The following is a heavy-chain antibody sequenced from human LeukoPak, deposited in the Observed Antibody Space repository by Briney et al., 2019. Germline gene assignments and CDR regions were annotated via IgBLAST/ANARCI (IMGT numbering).Heavy chain of an antibody. D-gene: IGHD1-14*01. CDR2: INPNSGGT. J-gene: IGHJ3*02. CDR3: ARGRFRNGNDAFDI. CDR1: GYTFTGYY. V-gene: IGHV1-2*02. Sequence: ASVKVSCKASGYTFTGYYMHWVRQAPGQGLEWMGWINPNSGGTNYAQKFQGRVTMTRDTSISTAYMELSRLRSDDTAVYYCARGRFRNGNDAFDIWGQGTMVTVSS.